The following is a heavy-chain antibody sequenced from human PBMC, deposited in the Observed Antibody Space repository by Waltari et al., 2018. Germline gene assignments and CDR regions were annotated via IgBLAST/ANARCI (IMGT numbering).Heavy chain of an antibody. CDR2: MNPNSGNT. CDR3: ARGFSPGVVVPAAKVPDY. Sequence: QVQLVQSGAEVKKPGASVKVSCKASGYTFTSYDLNWVRQATGQGLEWMGWMNPNSGNTCYAQKFQGRVTMTRNTSISTAYMELSSLRSEDTAVYYCARGFSPGVVVPAAKVPDYWGQGTLVTVSS. J-gene: IGHJ4*02. CDR1: GYTFTSYD. D-gene: IGHD2-2*01. V-gene: IGHV1-8*01.